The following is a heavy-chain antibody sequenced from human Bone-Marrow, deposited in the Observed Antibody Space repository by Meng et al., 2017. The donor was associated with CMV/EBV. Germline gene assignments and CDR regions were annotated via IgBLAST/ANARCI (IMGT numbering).Heavy chain of an antibody. CDR2: IYYSGST. CDR3: ASGYCSSSSCYAQYFQH. V-gene: IGHV4-39*01. D-gene: IGHD2-2*03. CDR1: GGSISRSSYY. Sequence: GSLRLSCTVSGGSISRSSYYWDWIRQSPGKGLEWIGSIYYSGSTYYNPSLKSRVTISVDTSITTVYMELSRLRYDDTAMYYCASGYCSSSSCYAQYFQHWGLGTLVTVSS. J-gene: IGHJ1*01.